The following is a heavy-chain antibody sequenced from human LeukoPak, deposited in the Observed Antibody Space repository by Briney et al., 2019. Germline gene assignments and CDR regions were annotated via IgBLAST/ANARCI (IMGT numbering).Heavy chain of an antibody. Sequence: SETLSLTCTVSGGSISSGGYYWSWIRQHPGKGLEWIGYIYYSGSTYYNPSLKSRVTISVDTSKNQFSLKLSSVTAADTAVYYCARATVEFGGVIVIKGGYYFDYWGQGTLVTVSS. J-gene: IGHJ4*02. CDR2: IYYSGST. CDR1: GGSISSGGYY. CDR3: ARATVEFGGVIVIKGGYYFDY. D-gene: IGHD3-16*02. V-gene: IGHV4-31*03.